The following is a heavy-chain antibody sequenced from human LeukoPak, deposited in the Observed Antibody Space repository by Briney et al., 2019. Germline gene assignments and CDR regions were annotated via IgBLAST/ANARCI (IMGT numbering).Heavy chain of an antibody. CDR1: GGSISSSSYY. V-gene: IGHV4-39*01. CDR2: IYYSGST. Sequence: SETLSLTCTVSGGSISSSSYYWGWIRQPPGKGLEWIGSIYYSGSTYYNPSLKSRVTTSVDTSKNQFSLKLSSVTAADTAVYYCAPLTNYYDTRFDPWGQGTLVTVSS. D-gene: IGHD3-22*01. J-gene: IGHJ5*02. CDR3: APLTNYYDTRFDP.